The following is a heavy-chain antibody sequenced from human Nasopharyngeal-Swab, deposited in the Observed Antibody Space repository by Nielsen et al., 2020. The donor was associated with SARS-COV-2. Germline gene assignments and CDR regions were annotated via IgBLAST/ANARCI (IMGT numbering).Heavy chain of an antibody. J-gene: IGHJ6*03. CDR2: IYNGGRT. CDR1: GFTVSSNY. V-gene: IGHV3-53*04. Sequence: SCAVSGFTVSSNYMSWVRQTPGKGLEWVSIIYNGGRTFYADSVKGRFTISRHNSKNMLYLQMDILRPEDAAVYYCARLARLERRFTSYYMDVWGKGTTVTVSS. CDR3: ARLARLERRFTSYYMDV. D-gene: IGHD1-1*01.